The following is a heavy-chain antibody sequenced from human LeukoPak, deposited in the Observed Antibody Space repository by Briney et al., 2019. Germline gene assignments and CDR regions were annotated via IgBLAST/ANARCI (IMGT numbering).Heavy chain of an antibody. CDR2: MNPNSGNT. CDR3: ARGALRRLTGTTHGLDY. V-gene: IGHV1-8*01. J-gene: IGHJ4*02. CDR1: GYTFTSYD. D-gene: IGHD1-20*01. Sequence: ASVKVSCKASGYTFTSYDINWVRQATGQGLEWMGWMNPNSGNTGYAQKFQGRVTMTRNTSISTDYMELSSLRSEDAAVYYWARGALRRLTGTTHGLDYGGQGTLVTVSS.